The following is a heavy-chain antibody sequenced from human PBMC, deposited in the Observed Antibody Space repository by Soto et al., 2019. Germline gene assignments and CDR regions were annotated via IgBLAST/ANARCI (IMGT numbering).Heavy chain of an antibody. V-gene: IGHV2-5*02. D-gene: IGHD3-3*01. J-gene: IGHJ4*02. CDR1: GFSLSTSGVG. CDR2: IYWDDDK. Sequence: QITLKESGPTLVKPTQTLTLTCTFSGFSLSTSGVGVGWIRQSPGKALEWLALIYWDDDKRYSPSLKSRLTISKDTSKLQVALTMTDMDPLDTATYFCAHRPSGYYTGYFDYWGQGTLVTVSS. CDR3: AHRPSGYYTGYFDY.